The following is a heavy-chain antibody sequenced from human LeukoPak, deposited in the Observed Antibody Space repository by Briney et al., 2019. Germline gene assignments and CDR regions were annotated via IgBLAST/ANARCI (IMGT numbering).Heavy chain of an antibody. V-gene: IGHV3-30*18. D-gene: IGHD3-10*01. CDR3: AKRNSGSVLEGMDV. Sequence: GGSLRLSCAASGFTFSSYGMHWVRQAPGKGLEWVAVISYDGSNRYYADSVEGRFTISRDNSKNTLYLQMNSLRAEDTAVYYCAKRNSGSVLEGMDVWGQGTTVTVSS. CDR2: ISYDGSNR. CDR1: GFTFSSYG. J-gene: IGHJ6*02.